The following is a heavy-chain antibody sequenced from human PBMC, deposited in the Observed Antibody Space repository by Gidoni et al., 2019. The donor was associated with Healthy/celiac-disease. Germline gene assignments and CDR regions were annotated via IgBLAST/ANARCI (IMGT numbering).Heavy chain of an antibody. V-gene: IGHV4-39*01. J-gene: IGHJ4*02. D-gene: IGHD3-9*01. CDR2: IYYSGST. CDR1: GCSISSSSYY. Sequence: QLQLQESGPGLVKPSEPLSLTCTVSGCSISSSSYYWGLIRQPPGKGLEWIGSIYYSGSTYYNPSLKSRVTISVETSKNQCSLKLSAVTAADTAVYYCARHGIQNWLSPGGDYWGQGTLVTVSS. CDR3: ARHGIQNWLSPGGDY.